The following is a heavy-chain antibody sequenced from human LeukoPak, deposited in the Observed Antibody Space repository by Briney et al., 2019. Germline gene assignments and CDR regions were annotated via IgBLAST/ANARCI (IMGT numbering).Heavy chain of an antibody. Sequence: PGGSLRLSCAASGFTFNSYAMSWVRQAPGKGLEWVSAIDGSGGSTYYADSVKGRFTISTDNSKNTLYLQMNSLRAEDTAVYYCAKVGNSGSYRYYYYYGMDVWGQGTTVTVSS. J-gene: IGHJ6*02. V-gene: IGHV3-23*01. CDR2: IDGSGGST. D-gene: IGHD1-26*01. CDR3: AKVGNSGSYRYYYYYGMDV. CDR1: GFTFNSYA.